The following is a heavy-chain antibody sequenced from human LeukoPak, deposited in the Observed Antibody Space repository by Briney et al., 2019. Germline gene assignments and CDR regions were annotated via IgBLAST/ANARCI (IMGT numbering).Heavy chain of an antibody. CDR3: ARDRRITMVRGDDLGFDP. CDR1: GGSISSYY. V-gene: IGHV4-4*07. J-gene: IGHJ5*02. Sequence: SETLSLTCTVSGGSISSYYWSWIRQPAGKGLEWIGRIYTSGSTNYNPSLKNRVTMSVDTSKNQFSLKLSSVTAADTAVYYCARDRRITMVRGDDLGFDPWGQGTLVTVSS. CDR2: IYTSGST. D-gene: IGHD3-10*01.